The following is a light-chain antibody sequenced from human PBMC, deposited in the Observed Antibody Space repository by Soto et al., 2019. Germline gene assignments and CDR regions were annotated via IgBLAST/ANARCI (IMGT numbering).Light chain of an antibody. V-gene: IGKV3-20*01. J-gene: IGKJ5*01. CDR1: QSVSSSY. CDR2: AAS. CDR3: QQYGSSRIT. Sequence: NVLTQSPGTLTLSTGERATLSCRASQSVSSSYLAWYQQKPGQAPRLLIYAASRRATGIPDRFSGSGSGTDFTLTISRLGPEDFAVYYCQQYGSSRITFGQGTRLEIK.